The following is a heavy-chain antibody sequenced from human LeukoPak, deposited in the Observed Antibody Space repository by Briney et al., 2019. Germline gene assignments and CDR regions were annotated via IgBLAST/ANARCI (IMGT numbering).Heavy chain of an antibody. D-gene: IGHD3-3*01. CDR3: ATGPVVIMNYYGMDV. CDR2: NSASGGST. CDR1: GFTFSNYW. Sequence: PGGSLRLSCAASGFTFSNYWMSWVRQVPGKGLEWVSGNSASGGSTSYADSVRGRFTISRDNSKNTLYVQMNSLRDEDTAVYYCATGPVVIMNYYGMDVWGQGTTVTVSS. J-gene: IGHJ6*02. V-gene: IGHV3-23*01.